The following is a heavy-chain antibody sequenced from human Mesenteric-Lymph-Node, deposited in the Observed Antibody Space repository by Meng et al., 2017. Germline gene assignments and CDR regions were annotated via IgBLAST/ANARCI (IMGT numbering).Heavy chain of an antibody. CDR3: ARDHRYDFWSSSYFYYYGMDV. CDR1: GGTFSSYA. Sequence: SVKVSCKASGGTFSSYAISWVRQAPGQGLEWMGGIIPIFGTANYAQKFQGRVTITADKSTSTAYMELSSLRSEDTAVYYCARDHRYDFWSSSYFYYYGMDVWGQGTTVTVSS. CDR2: IIPIFGTA. D-gene: IGHD3-3*01. V-gene: IGHV1-69*06. J-gene: IGHJ6*02.